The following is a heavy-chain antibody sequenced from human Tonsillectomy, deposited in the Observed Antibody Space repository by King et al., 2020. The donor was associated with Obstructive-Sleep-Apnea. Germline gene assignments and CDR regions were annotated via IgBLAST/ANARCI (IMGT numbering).Heavy chain of an antibody. V-gene: IGHV3-21*01. CDR3: ARGDSSSWYEFDY. J-gene: IGHJ4*02. CDR2: ISSSSSYI. CDR1: GFTFSSYS. Sequence: VQLVESGGGLVKPGGSLRLSCAASGFTFSSYSMNLVRQAPGKGLEWVSSISSSSSYIYYADPGKGRFTISSDNAKNSLYLQMNSLRAEDTAVYYCARGDSSSWYEFDYWGQGTLVTVSS. D-gene: IGHD6-13*01.